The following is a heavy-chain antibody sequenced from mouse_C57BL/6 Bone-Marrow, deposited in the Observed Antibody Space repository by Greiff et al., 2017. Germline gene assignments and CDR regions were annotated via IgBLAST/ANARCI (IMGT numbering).Heavy chain of an antibody. CDR3: TRDLDYDGYAMDY. CDR1: GFTFSSYA. D-gene: IGHD2-4*01. J-gene: IGHJ4*01. V-gene: IGHV5-9-1*02. CDR2: ISSGGDYI. Sequence: EVQVVESGEGLVKPGGSLKLSCAASGFTFSSYAMSWVRQTPEKRLEWVAYISSGGDYIYYADTVKGRFTISRDNARNTLYLQMSSLKSEDTAMYYCTRDLDYDGYAMDYWGQGTSVTVSS.